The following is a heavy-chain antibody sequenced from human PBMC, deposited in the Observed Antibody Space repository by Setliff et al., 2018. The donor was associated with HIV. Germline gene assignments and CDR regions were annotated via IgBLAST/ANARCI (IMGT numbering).Heavy chain of an antibody. CDR3: ATRPPTDY. CDR1: GFTFDTYW. CDR2: IKEDGSEK. Sequence: PGGSLRLSCVAAGFTFDTYWLSWVRQAPGKGLEWVANIKEDGSEKYYVDSMKGRFSISRDNAKNSLFLQMNSLRAEDTAVYYCATRPPTDYWGQGTLVTVSS. J-gene: IGHJ4*02. V-gene: IGHV3-7*01.